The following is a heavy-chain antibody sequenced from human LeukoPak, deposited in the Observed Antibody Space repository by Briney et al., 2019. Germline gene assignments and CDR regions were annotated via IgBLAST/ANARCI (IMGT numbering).Heavy chain of an antibody. V-gene: IGHV3-21*01. CDR1: GFTFSSYS. D-gene: IGHD6-13*01. CDR3: AKSGLRQLVGPFDY. J-gene: IGHJ4*02. Sequence: PGGSLRLSCAASGFTFSSYSMNWVRQAPGKGLEWVSSISSSSSYIYYADSVKGRFTISRDNAKNSLYLQMNSLRAEDTAVYYCAKSGLRQLVGPFDYWGQGTLVTVSS. CDR2: ISSSSSYI.